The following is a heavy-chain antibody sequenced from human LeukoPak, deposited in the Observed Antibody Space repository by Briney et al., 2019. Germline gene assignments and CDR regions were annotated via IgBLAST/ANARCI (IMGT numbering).Heavy chain of an antibody. CDR3: ARHHIVVVPAAKALDY. CDR2: INHSRST. D-gene: IGHD2-2*01. V-gene: IGHV4-34*01. J-gene: IGHJ4*02. CDR1: GGSFSGYY. Sequence: SSETLSLTCAVYGGSFSGYYWSWIRQPPGKGLEWIGEINHSRSTKYNPSLKSRVTISVDTSKNQFSLKLSSVTAADTAVYYCARHHIVVVPAAKALDYWGQGTLVTASS.